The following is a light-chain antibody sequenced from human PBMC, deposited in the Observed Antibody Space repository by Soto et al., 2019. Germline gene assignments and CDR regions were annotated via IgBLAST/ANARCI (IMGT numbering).Light chain of an antibody. CDR2: GAS. CDR3: HYGNSLPWT. Sequence: EIVLTQSPGTLSLSPGERATRSCRASQSIATYSLAWYQQKPGQAPRLLIRGASSRATGIPDRFSGSGSGTDFTLTISRLEPEDFAVYYCHYGNSLPWTFGQGTKVDI. CDR1: QSIATYS. V-gene: IGKV3-20*01. J-gene: IGKJ1*01.